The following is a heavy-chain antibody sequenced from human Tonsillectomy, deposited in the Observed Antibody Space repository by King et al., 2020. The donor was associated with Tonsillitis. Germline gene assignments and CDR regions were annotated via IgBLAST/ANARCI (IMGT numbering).Heavy chain of an antibody. J-gene: IGHJ4*02. Sequence: VQLQESGPGLVKPSQTLSLTCAVSGGSISSGGYSWSWIRQPPGKGLEWIGNIYYSGRTYYNPSLKSRLTITIDTSKNQFSLKLNSVTAADTAVYYCARETDYWGQGALVTVSS. CDR3: ARETDY. V-gene: IGHV4-30-4*07. CDR1: GGSISSGGYS. CDR2: IYYSGRT.